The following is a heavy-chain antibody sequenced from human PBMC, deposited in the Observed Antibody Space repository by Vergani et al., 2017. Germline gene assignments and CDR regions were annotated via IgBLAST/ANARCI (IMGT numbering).Heavy chain of an antibody. J-gene: IGHJ4*02. D-gene: IGHD1-26*01. CDR3: ARGHPMGSY. Sequence: EVQLVESGGGLVQPGGSLRLSCAASGFTFSRHWMHWLRQAPGKGLEWVAAIKGDGSAKQYVESVKGRFTISRDNAKSSLYLQMNSLRVADTAVYYCARGHPMGSYWGRGTLVTVSS. CDR2: IKGDGSAK. V-gene: IGHV3-7*01. CDR1: GFTFSRHW.